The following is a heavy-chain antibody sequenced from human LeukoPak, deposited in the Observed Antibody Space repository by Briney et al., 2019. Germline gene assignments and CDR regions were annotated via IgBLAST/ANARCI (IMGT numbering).Heavy chain of an antibody. D-gene: IGHD2-2*01. Sequence: PGGSLRLSCAASGFRFTDYSMSWVRQAPGKGLEWVAGLGRSGEYKYYADSVKGRFTISRDNSKDTVSLQINSLRAEDSAIYFCVKDRPCETCMPMDAWDQGTTVTVSS. CDR1: GFRFTDYS. CDR2: LGRSGEYK. V-gene: IGHV3-23*01. J-gene: IGHJ6*02. CDR3: VKDRPCETCMPMDA.